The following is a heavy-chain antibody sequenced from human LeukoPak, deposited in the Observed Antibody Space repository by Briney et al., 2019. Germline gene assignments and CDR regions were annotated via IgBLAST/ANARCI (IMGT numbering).Heavy chain of an antibody. V-gene: IGHV1-69*04. CDR2: IIPILGIA. Sequence: SVKVSCKASGGTFSSYAISWVRQAPGQGLEWMGRIIPILGIANYAQKFQGRVTITADKSTSTAYMELSSLRSEDTAVYYCASCGYSHGPNWFDPWGQGTLVTVSS. CDR3: ASCGYSHGPNWFDP. J-gene: IGHJ5*02. CDR1: GGTFSSYA. D-gene: IGHD5-18*01.